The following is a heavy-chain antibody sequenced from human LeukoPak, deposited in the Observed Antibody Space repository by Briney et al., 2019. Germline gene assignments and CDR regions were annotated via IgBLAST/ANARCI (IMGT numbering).Heavy chain of an antibody. Sequence: GGSLRLSCIASDFTFRTYPMSWIRHAPAKGLEWVSAISVSGATFYADSVKGRFTISRDNSRNTLYLQMSSLRAEDTALYYCAKDSRWPNDSFDIWGQGTLVTVSS. J-gene: IGHJ3*02. V-gene: IGHV3-23*01. D-gene: IGHD6-13*01. CDR1: DFTFRTYP. CDR3: AKDSRWPNDSFDI. CDR2: ISVSGAT.